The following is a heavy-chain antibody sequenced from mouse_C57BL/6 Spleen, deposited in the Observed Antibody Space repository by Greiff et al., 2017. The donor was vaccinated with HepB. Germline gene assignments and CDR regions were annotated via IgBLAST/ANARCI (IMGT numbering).Heavy chain of an antibody. CDR1: GFSLTSYG. J-gene: IGHJ1*03. V-gene: IGHV2-9*01. CDR3: AKHEGFYEGYYVGYFDV. Sequence: VKLVESGPGLVAPSQRLSITCTVSGFSLTSYGVDWVRQPPGKGLEWLGVIWGGGSTNYNSALMSRLSISKDNSKSQVFLKMNSLQTDDTAMYYCAKHEGFYEGYYVGYFDVWGTGTTVTVSS. D-gene: IGHD2-3*01. CDR2: IWGGGST.